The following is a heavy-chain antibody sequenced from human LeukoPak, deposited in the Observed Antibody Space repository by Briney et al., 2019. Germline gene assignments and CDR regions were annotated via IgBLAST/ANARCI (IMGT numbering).Heavy chain of an antibody. V-gene: IGHV4-4*07. CDR2: IYTSGST. CDR3: ARALADAFDI. Sequence: PSETLSLTCTVSGGPISSYYWSWIRQPAGKGPEWIGRIYTSGSTNYNPSLKSRVTISVDKSKNQFSLKLSSVTAADTAVYYCARALADAFDIWGQGTMVTVSS. CDR1: GGPISSYY. J-gene: IGHJ3*02.